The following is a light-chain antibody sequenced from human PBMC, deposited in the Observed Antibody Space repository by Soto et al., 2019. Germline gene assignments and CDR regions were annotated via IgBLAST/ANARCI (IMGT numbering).Light chain of an antibody. V-gene: IGKV3-15*01. CDR2: GAS. CDR3: QHYNNWPLT. CDR1: QSVSSN. J-gene: IGKJ4*01. Sequence: EIVMTQSPGTLSVSPGERATLSCRASQSVSSNLAWYQQKPGQAPRLLIYGASTRATGIPARFNGGGSGTEFTLTISSLQSGDFAVYYCQHYNNWPLTFGGGTKVDIK.